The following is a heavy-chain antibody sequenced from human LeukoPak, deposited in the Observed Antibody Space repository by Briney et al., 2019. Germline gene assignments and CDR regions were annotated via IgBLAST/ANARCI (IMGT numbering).Heavy chain of an antibody. J-gene: IGHJ4*02. CDR3: AKETYYYGFGY. D-gene: IGHD3-22*01. CDR1: GFTFSSYG. Sequence: GKSLRLSCAASGFTFSSYGMHWVRQAPGKGLEWVAVISYDGSNKYYADSVKGRFTISRDNSKNTLYLQMNSLRAEDTAVYYCAKETYYYGFGYWGQGTLVTVSS. CDR2: ISYDGSNK. V-gene: IGHV3-30*18.